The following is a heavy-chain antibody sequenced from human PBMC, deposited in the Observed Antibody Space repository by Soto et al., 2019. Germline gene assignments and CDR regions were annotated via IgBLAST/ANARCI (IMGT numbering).Heavy chain of an antibody. CDR3: ARELPTTIRGGYYYSYGMDV. Sequence: PGGSLRLSCSASGFTFSSYAMHWVRQAPGKGLEYVSAISSNGGSTYYADSVKGGFTISRDNAKNTLYLQMNSLRAEDTAVYYCARELPTTIRGGYYYSYGMDVWGQGTTVTVSS. J-gene: IGHJ6*02. CDR1: GFTFSSYA. D-gene: IGHD2-2*02. CDR2: ISSNGGST. V-gene: IGHV3-64*04.